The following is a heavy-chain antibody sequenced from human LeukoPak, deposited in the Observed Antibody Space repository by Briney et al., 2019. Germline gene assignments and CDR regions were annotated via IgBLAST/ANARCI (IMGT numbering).Heavy chain of an antibody. V-gene: IGHV4-59*01. J-gene: IGHJ3*02. CDR2: IYYSGST. CDR3: ARDSSTTNAFDI. D-gene: IGHD6-13*01. Sequence: PSETLSLTCTVSGGSISGYYWSWIRQPPGEGLQWIGYIYYSGSTNYNPSLKSRVTISVDTSENQFSLKLGSVTAADTAVFYCARDSSTTNAFDIWGQGTMVTVSS. CDR1: GGSISGYY.